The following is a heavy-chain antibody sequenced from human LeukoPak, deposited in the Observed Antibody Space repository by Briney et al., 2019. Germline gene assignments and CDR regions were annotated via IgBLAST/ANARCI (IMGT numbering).Heavy chain of an antibody. D-gene: IGHD1-26*01. CDR2: IYHSGST. Sequence: SETLSLTCTVSGYSISSGYYWGWIRQHPGEGLEWIGSIYHSGSTYYNPSLKSRVTISVDTSKNQFSLKLSSVTAADTAVYYCASIRVGATMRYWGQGTLVTVSS. CDR3: ASIRVGATMRY. V-gene: IGHV4-38-2*02. J-gene: IGHJ4*02. CDR1: GYSISSGYY.